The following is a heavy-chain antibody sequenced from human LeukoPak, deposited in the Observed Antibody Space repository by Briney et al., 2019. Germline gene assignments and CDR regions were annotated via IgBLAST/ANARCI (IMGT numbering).Heavy chain of an antibody. CDR3: ARDGPGVAVAGNYYFDY. CDR1: GYTFTSYG. D-gene: IGHD6-19*01. V-gene: IGHV1-18*01. CDR2: ISAYNGNT. Sequence: ASVKVSCKASGYTFTSYGISWVRQAPGQGLEWTGWISAYNGNTNYAQKLQGRVTMTTDTSTSTAYMELRSLRSDDTAVYYCARDGPGVAVAGNYYFDYWGQGTLVTVSS. J-gene: IGHJ4*02.